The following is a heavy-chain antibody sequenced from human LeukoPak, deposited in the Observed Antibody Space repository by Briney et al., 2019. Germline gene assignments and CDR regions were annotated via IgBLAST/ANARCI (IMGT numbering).Heavy chain of an antibody. CDR3: ARTYYDILAAYNPYFDY. Sequence: GGSLRLSCTASGFTVSSNYMSWVRQAPGKGLEWVSVIYSGGSTYYADSVKGRFTISRDNSKNSLYLQMNSLRAEDTAVYYCARTYYDILAAYNPYFDYWGQGALVTVSS. CDR2: IYSGGST. V-gene: IGHV3-66*01. J-gene: IGHJ4*02. D-gene: IGHD3-9*01. CDR1: GFTVSSNY.